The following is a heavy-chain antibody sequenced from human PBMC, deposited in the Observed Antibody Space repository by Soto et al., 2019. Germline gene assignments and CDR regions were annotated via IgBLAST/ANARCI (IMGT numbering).Heavy chain of an antibody. V-gene: IGHV4-39*01. D-gene: IGHD1-7*01. CDR2: IYYSGST. CDR1: GDSISSGNYY. CDR3: ARPLLSGTTFYCVP. J-gene: IGHJ5*02. Sequence: QLQLQESGPGLVKPSETLSLTCTVSGDSISSGNYYWGWIRQPPGKRLEWIGTIYYSGSTYYNPSLKRRVTLSADTSKNPFSLTLNSATAADTAVYYCARPLLSGTTFYCVPWGQGTLVTVSS.